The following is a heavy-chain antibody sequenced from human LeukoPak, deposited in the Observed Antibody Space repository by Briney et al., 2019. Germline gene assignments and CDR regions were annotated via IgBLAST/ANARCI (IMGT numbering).Heavy chain of an antibody. CDR1: GGSFSGYY. CDR2: INHSGST. V-gene: IGHV4-34*01. Sequence: PSETLSLTCAVYGGSFSGYYWSWIRQPPGKGLEWIGEINHSGSTNYNPSLKSRVTISVDTSKNQFSLKLSSVTAADTAVYYCARGRDVLLWFGKPRGWFDPWGQGTLVTVSS. D-gene: IGHD3-10*01. CDR3: ARGRDVLLWFGKPRGWFDP. J-gene: IGHJ5*02.